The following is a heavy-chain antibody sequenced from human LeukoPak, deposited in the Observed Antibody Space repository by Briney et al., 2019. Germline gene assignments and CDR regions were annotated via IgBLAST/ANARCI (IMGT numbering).Heavy chain of an antibody. J-gene: IGHJ4*02. CDR1: GFTFSSYG. D-gene: IGHD3-3*01. CDR3: AKGDEWSDFDY. CDR2: ISYDGSNK. Sequence: PGGSLRLSCAASGFTFSSYGMHWVRQAPGKGLEWVAVISYDGSNKYYADSVKGRFTISRDNSKNTLYLQMNSLRAEDTAVYYCAKGDEWSDFDYWGQGTLVTVSS. V-gene: IGHV3-30*18.